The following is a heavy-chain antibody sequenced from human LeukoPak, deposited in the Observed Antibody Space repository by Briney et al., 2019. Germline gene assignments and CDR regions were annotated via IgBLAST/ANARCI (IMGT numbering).Heavy chain of an antibody. CDR1: GYTFTNYD. CDR2: INPNSGNS. Sequence: ASVKVSCKASGYTFTNYDINWVRQATGQGLEWMGWINPNSGNSGYAQKFQGRMTITRNTSINTAYMEPSGLTSEDTAVYYCARVIVVVAAARIWFDPWGQGTLVTVSS. D-gene: IGHD2-2*01. V-gene: IGHV1-8*03. CDR3: ARVIVVVAAARIWFDP. J-gene: IGHJ5*02.